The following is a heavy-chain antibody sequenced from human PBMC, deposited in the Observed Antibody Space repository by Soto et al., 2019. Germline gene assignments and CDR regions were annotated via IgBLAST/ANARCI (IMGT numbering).Heavy chain of an antibody. CDR1: GGSISSYY. CDR2: IYYSGST. D-gene: IGHD5-18*01. V-gene: IGHV4-59*08. CDR3: ARHGDTAMFSPYFDD. J-gene: IGHJ4*02. Sequence: SETLSLTCTVSGGSISSYYWSWIRQPPGKGLEWIGYIYYSGSTNYNPSLKSRVTISVDTSKNQFSLKLSSVTAADTAVYYCARHGDTAMFSPYFDDWGQGTLVTVSS.